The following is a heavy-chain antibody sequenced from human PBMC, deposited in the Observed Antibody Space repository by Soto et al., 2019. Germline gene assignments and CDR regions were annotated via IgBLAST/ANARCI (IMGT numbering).Heavy chain of an antibody. J-gene: IGHJ3*02. V-gene: IGHV3-30*18. CDR1: RLTFSSYG. Sequence: PGGSLRLSCGASRLTFSSYGMHWVRQAPGKGLEWVALISYDESKKYYADSVKGRFTISRDNSKNTLSLQMNNLRVEDTAVYYCAKVLYDSSGSRARAFDIWGQGTMVTVSS. CDR3: AKVLYDSSGSRARAFDI. CDR2: ISYDESKK. D-gene: IGHD3-22*01.